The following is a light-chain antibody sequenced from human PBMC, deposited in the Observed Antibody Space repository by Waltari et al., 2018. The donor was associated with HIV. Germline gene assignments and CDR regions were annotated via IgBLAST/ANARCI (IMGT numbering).Light chain of an antibody. J-gene: IGLJ2*01. Sequence: QSVLTQPPSASGTPGQRVTISCSGSSSNIGSNTVNWYQQLPGTAPKLLIYSNNHRPSGVPDRFSGSKSGNTASLTISGVQAEDEADYYCCSYTTTSTLIFGGGTKLTVL. CDR2: SNN. CDR1: SSNIGSNT. V-gene: IGLV1-44*01. CDR3: CSYTTTSTLI.